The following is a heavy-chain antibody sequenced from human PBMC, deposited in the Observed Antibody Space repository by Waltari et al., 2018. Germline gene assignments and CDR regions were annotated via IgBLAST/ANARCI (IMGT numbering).Heavy chain of an antibody. D-gene: IGHD6-19*01. CDR1: GFTFSSYA. CDR3: ARGQQWLVRNFDY. J-gene: IGHJ4*02. CDR2: ISYDGSNK. Sequence: QVPLVESGGGVVPPGRSLRLSCAASGFTFSSYAIPWVRQAPGKGLEWVAVISYDGSNKYYADSVKGRFTISRDNSKNTLYLQMNSLRAEDTAVYYCARGQQWLVRNFDYWGQGTLVTVSS. V-gene: IGHV3-30*04.